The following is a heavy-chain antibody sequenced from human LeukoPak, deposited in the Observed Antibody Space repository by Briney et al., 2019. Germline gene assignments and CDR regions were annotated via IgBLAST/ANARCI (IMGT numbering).Heavy chain of an antibody. Sequence: GGSLRLSCEASGFTFTTYTIHWVRQAPGKGLEYVSAVVGNGGTTYYANSEKGRFTISRDNSKNTVYLQMGSLRAEDTAMYYCARERAYYYFDYWGQGALVTVSS. CDR1: GFTFTTYT. V-gene: IGHV3-64*01. CDR2: VVGNGGTT. J-gene: IGHJ4*02. D-gene: IGHD2-21*01. CDR3: ARERAYYYFDY.